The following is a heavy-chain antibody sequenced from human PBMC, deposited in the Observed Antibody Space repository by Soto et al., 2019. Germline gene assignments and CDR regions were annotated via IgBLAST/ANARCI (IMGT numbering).Heavy chain of an antibody. V-gene: IGHV4-39*01. CDR3: AGFPEWLRFSGFAY. CDR2: INHSGNT. J-gene: IGHJ4*02. Sequence: PSETLSLTCSVSDDSINSDKYYWGWIRQPPGKGLEWIGSINHSGNTYYNPSLQTRVTISLDKSKNQFSLKLNSVTAADTAVYYCAGFPEWLRFSGFAYWGQGTLVTVSS. CDR1: DDSINSDKYY. D-gene: IGHD5-12*01.